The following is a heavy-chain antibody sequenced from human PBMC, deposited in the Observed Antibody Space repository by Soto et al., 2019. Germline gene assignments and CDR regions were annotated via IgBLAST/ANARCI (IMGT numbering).Heavy chain of an antibody. J-gene: IGHJ4*02. V-gene: IGHV4-38-2*01. CDR2: FFHRGNS. D-gene: IGHD3-16*01. CDR1: GYSISSGYY. Sequence: SETLSLTCGVSGYSISSGYYWGWIRQPPGKGLEWIGSFFHRGNSYYNPSLKSRVTMSVDTSQNKFSLKLSSVTAADTALYYCARGGGKSYFNYWGQGTLVTVSS. CDR3: ARGGGKSYFNY.